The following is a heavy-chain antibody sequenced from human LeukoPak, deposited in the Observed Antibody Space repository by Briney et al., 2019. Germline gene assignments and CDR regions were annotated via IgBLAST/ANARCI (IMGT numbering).Heavy chain of an antibody. CDR3: ARHSSYYGNFDY. V-gene: IGHV4-39*01. CDR2: IYHSGCS. D-gene: IGHD3-10*01. CDR1: GGSISSSSYY. J-gene: IGHJ4*02. Sequence: PSETLSLTCTVSGGSISSSSYYWGWIRQPPGKGLEWIGSIYHSGCSYYNPSLKSRVTISVDTSKNQCSLKLSSVTAADTAVYYCARHSSYYGNFDYWGQGTLVTVSS.